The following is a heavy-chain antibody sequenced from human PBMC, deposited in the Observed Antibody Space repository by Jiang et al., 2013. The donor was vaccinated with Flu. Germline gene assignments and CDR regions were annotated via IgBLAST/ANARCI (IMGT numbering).Heavy chain of an antibody. D-gene: IGHD2-15*01. CDR3: ARLGYCSGGSCDYYFDY. Sequence: TLSLTCTVSGGSISSSSYYWGWIRQPPGKGLEWIGSIYYSGSTYYNPSLKSRVTISVDTSKNQFSLKLSSVTAADTAVYYCARLGYCSGGSCDYYFDYWGQGTLVTVSS. CDR1: GGSISSSSYY. CDR2: IYYSGST. J-gene: IGHJ4*02. V-gene: IGHV4-39*01.